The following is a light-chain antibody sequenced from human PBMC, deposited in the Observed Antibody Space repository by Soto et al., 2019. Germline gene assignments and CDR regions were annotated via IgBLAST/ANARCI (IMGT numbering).Light chain of an antibody. CDR2: DVT. J-gene: IGLJ1*01. Sequence: QSVLTQPRSVSGSPGQSVTISCTGTSSDVGGSDYVSWSQHYPGKGPKLLIYDVTGRPSGVPDRFSGSKSGNTASLTISGLQVEDEADYYCCSHAGSYTSRVFGTGTKVTVL. CDR3: CSHAGSYTSRV. CDR1: SSDVGGSDY. V-gene: IGLV2-11*01.